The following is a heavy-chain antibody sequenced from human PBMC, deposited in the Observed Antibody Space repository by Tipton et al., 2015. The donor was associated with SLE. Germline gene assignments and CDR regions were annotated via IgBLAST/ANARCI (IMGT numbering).Heavy chain of an antibody. CDR3: VKDKGIYYYFHMDV. Sequence: SLRLSCAGSGFKFDDYAMHWVRQGPGKGLEWVAAINWNSGSIDYADSVKGRFTISRDNAKNSLYLQMNSLGAEDTALYYCVKDKGIYYYFHMDVWGKGTTVTVSS. J-gene: IGHJ6*03. CDR2: INWNSGSI. V-gene: IGHV3-9*01. D-gene: IGHD3-10*01. CDR1: GFKFDDYA.